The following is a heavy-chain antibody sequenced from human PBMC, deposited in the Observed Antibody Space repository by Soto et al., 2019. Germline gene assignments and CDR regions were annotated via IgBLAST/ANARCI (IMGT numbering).Heavy chain of an antibody. CDR2: ISAYNGNT. CDR3: ARVLSSAGGSGDHDAFDI. Sequence: GASVKVSCKASGYTFTSYGISWVRQAPGQGLEWMGWISAYNGNTNYAQKLQGRVTMTTDTSTSTAYMELRSLRSDDTAVYYCARVLSSAGGSGDHDAFDIWGQGTMVTVSS. D-gene: IGHD3-10*01. CDR1: GYTFTSYG. V-gene: IGHV1-18*04. J-gene: IGHJ3*02.